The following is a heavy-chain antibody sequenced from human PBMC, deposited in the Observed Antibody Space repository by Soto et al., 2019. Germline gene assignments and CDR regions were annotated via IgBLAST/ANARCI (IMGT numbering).Heavy chain of an antibody. CDR1: GDTFSSYA. CDR3: ARDGSGYRSRASPMDV. D-gene: IGHD3-22*01. Sequence: QVQLVQSGAEVKTPWSSVKVSCKASGDTFSSYAISWVRQAPGQGLEWMGAIIPIFGTANYAQKFQGRVTITAGESTSTASMELSSLRSEDTAVYYCARDGSGYRSRASPMDVWGQGTTVTVSS. CDR2: IIPIFGTA. J-gene: IGHJ6*02. V-gene: IGHV1-69*01.